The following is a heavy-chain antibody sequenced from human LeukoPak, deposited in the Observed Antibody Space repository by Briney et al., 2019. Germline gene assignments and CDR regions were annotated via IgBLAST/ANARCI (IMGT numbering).Heavy chain of an antibody. D-gene: IGHD4-23*01. J-gene: IGHJ4*02. CDR1: GFTFSNYW. Sequence: PGGSLRLSCAASGFTFSNYWVTWVRQAPGKGLEWVANINQDGSEKYYVDSVKGRFTISRDNAKNSLYLQMNSLRAEDTAIYYCTREGGNPLDYYFDYWGQGTLVTVSS. V-gene: IGHV3-7*01. CDR3: TREGGNPLDYYFDY. CDR2: INQDGSEK.